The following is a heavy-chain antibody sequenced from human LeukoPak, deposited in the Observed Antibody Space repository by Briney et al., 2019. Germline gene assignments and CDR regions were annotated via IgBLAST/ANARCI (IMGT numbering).Heavy chain of an antibody. CDR1: GFTFSSYW. J-gene: IGHJ6*01. D-gene: IGHD6-13*01. CDR3: ARGWSSSWYWLLVMDV. CDR2: INSDGSST. V-gene: IGHV3-74*01. Sequence: QPGGSLRLSCAASGFTFSSYWMHWVRQAPGKGLVWVSRINSDGSSTIYADSVKGRLTISRDNAKNTLYLQMNSMRAEDTAVYYCARGWSSSWYWLLVMDVCGEGRTVTVSS.